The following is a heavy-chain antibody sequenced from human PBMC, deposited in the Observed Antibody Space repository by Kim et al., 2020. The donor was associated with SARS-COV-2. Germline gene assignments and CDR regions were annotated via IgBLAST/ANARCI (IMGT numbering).Heavy chain of an antibody. CDR2: IYYSGST. CDR1: GGSISSSSYY. J-gene: IGHJ4*02. CDR3: ARESGYYDSSGYYYRAVTRFDY. V-gene: IGHV4-39*07. D-gene: IGHD3-22*01. Sequence: SETLSLTCTVSGGSISSSSYYWGWIRQPPGKGLEWIGSIYYSGSTYYNPSLKSRVTISVDTSKNQFSLKLSSVTAADTAVYYCARESGYYDSSGYYYRAVTRFDYWGQGTLVTVSS.